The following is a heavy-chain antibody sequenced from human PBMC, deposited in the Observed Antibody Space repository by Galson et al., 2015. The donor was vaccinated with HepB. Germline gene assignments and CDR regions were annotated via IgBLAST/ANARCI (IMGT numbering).Heavy chain of an antibody. V-gene: IGHV3-7*01. Sequence: SLRLSCAASGFTFSSYWMSWVRQAPGKGLEWVANIKQDGSEKYYVDSVKGRFTISRDNAKNSLYLQMNSLRAEDTAVYYCARGLGYCSSTSCYQGGEYWFDPWGQGTLVTVSS. CDR3: ARGLGYCSSTSCYQGGEYWFDP. D-gene: IGHD2-2*01. CDR2: IKQDGSEK. J-gene: IGHJ5*02. CDR1: GFTFSSYW.